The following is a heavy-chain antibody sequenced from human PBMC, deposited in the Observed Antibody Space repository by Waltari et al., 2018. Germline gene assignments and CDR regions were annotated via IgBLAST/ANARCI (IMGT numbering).Heavy chain of an antibody. Sequence: QVELQESGPGLVKPSDDLSLTCSVSGVSIKAFYWSWVRQSPGKPLEWIGFIYSPGITSYNPSLEGRVTISADTSKNQFSLNLRYVTAADTAIYYCASSNSRNYYQYYIENWGNGTTVTVSS. CDR1: GVSIKAFY. CDR3: ASSNSRNYYQYYIEN. V-gene: IGHV4-4*09. J-gene: IGHJ6*03. CDR2: IYSPGIT. D-gene: IGHD3-22*01.